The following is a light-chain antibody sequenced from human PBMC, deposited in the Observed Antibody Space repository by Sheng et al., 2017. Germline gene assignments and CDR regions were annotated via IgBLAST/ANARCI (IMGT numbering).Light chain of an antibody. J-gene: IGLJ1*01. CDR3: SSYTSSSTLDV. V-gene: IGLV2-14*01. CDR2: DVY. CDR1: SSDVGRYNS. Sequence: QSALTQPASVSGSPGQSITISCTGTSSDVGRYNSVSWFQQYPGKAPKLMIYDVYDRPSGVSDRFSGSKSGNTASLTISGLQAEDEADYYCSSYTSSSTLDVFGTGTKVTVL.